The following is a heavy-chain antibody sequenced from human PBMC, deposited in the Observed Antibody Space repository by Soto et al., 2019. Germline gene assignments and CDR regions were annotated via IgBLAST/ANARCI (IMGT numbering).Heavy chain of an antibody. Sequence: SETLSLTCTVSGGSISSGDYYWSWIRQPPGKGLEYIGYIYYSGSTYYNPSLKSRVTISVDTSKDQFSLKLSSVTAADTAVYYCATDGELRRFDYWGQGTLVTVSS. CDR3: ATDGELRRFDY. CDR1: GGSISSGDYY. D-gene: IGHD1-7*01. J-gene: IGHJ4*02. V-gene: IGHV4-30-4*01. CDR2: IYYSGST.